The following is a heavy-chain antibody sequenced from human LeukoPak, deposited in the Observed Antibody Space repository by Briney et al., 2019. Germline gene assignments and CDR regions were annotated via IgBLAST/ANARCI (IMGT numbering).Heavy chain of an antibody. J-gene: IGHJ4*02. V-gene: IGHV1-2*02. Sequence: ASVKVSCKASGYTFTGYYMHWVRQAPGQGLEWMGWINPNSGGTNYAQKFQGRVTMARDTSISTAYMELSRLRSDDTAVYFCAKEALPGIAAAGRVYWGQGTLVTVSS. CDR1: GYTFTGYY. D-gene: IGHD6-25*01. CDR2: INPNSGGT. CDR3: AKEALPGIAAAGRVY.